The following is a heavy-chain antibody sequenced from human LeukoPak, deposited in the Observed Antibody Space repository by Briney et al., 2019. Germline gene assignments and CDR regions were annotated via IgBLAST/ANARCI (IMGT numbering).Heavy chain of an antibody. D-gene: IGHD3-10*01. V-gene: IGHV4-59*01. CDR2: IYYSGST. J-gene: IGHJ4*02. CDR3: AGSYGQIDY. Sequence: SETLSLTCTVSGASISSYYWSWIRQPPGKGLEWIGFIYYSGSTNYNPSLRGRVTISVLTSKSQFSLNLSSVTAADTAVYYCAGSYGQIDYWGQGTLVTVSS. CDR1: GASISSYY.